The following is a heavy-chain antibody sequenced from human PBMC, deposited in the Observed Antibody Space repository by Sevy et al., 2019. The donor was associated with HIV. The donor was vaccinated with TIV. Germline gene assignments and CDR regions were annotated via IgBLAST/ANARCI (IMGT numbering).Heavy chain of an antibody. J-gene: IGHJ6*02. V-gene: IGHV1-8*02. CDR3: ASGGSGDVGNYGYYYYGMDV. CDR2: MSPKSGST. Sequence: ASVKVSCKASGDTFSTYDINWVRQAPGQGLEWMGRMSPKSGSTGFAQKFQGRLTMTRDTSINTAYMELSSLRSEDTAVYYCASGGSGDVGNYGYYYYGMDVWGQGTTVTVSS. D-gene: IGHD1-7*01. CDR1: GDTFSTYD.